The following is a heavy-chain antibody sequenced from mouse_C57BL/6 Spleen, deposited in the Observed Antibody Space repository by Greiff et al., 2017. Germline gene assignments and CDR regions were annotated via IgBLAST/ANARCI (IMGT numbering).Heavy chain of an antibody. Sequence: VKLQQPGAELVKPGASVKLSCKASGYTFTSYWMQWVKQRPGKGLEWIGEIEPSDSYPNYNQKFKGKATVTVETSSSTAYMQLSSLTDEDSAVYYCAREGDYWCQGTTLTVSS. CDR2: IEPSDSYP. V-gene: IGHV1-50*01. CDR1: GYTFTSYW. CDR3: AREGDY. J-gene: IGHJ2*01. D-gene: IGHD3-3*01.